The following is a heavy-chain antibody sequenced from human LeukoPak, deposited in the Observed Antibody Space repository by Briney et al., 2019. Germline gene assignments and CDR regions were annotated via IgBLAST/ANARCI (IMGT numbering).Heavy chain of an antibody. V-gene: IGHV3-74*01. D-gene: IGHD3-16*01. CDR3: ARGGVDY. CDR2: INGDGSTT. CDR1: GFTFSSYS. Sequence: GGSLRLSCAASGFTFSSYSMNWVRQAPGKGLVWVSRINGDGSTTTYADSVKGRFTISRDNAKSTLYLQVNSLRAEDTAIYYCARGGVDYWGQGTLVTVSS. J-gene: IGHJ4*02.